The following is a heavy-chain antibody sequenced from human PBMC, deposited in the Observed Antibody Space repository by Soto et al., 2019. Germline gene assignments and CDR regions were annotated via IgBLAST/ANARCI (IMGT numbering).Heavy chain of an antibody. D-gene: IGHD3-10*01. V-gene: IGHV4-59*01. J-gene: IGHJ4*02. Sequence: QVQLQESGPGLVKPSETLSLTCTVSGGSISNYYWSWIRQPPGKGLEWIGHIYYSGSTNYNPSLKSRVTISVDTSKNQFSLRLSSVTAADTAVYYCARYHGHNLFWGQGTLVTVSS. CDR3: ARYHGHNLF. CDR2: IYYSGST. CDR1: GGSISNYY.